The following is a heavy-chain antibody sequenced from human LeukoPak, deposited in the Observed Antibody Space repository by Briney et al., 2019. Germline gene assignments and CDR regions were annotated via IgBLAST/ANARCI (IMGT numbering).Heavy chain of an antibody. CDR3: ARGGEQLALDY. Sequence: GVSLRLSCAASGFTFSSYSMNWVRQAPGKGLEWVSSISSSSSYIYYADSVKGRFTISRDNAKNSLYLQMNSLRAEDTAVYYCARGGEQLALDYWGQGTLVTVSS. D-gene: IGHD6-6*01. CDR1: GFTFSSYS. CDR2: ISSSSSYI. J-gene: IGHJ4*02. V-gene: IGHV3-21*01.